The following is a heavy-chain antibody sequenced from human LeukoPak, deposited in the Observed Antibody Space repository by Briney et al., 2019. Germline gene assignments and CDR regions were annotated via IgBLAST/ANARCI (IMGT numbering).Heavy chain of an antibody. CDR3: AKRYGSGSYGYFDY. CDR2: ISGSGGST. J-gene: IGHJ4*02. Sequence: GESLKISCAASGFTFSSYAMSWVRQAPGKGLEWVSAISGSGGSTYYADSVKGRFTISRDNSKNTLYLQMNSLRAEDTAVYYCAKRYGSGSYGYFDYWGQGTLVTVSS. D-gene: IGHD3-10*01. CDR1: GFTFSSYA. V-gene: IGHV3-23*01.